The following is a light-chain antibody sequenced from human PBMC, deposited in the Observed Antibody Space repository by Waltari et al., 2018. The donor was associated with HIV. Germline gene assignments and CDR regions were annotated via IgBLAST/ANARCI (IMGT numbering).Light chain of an antibody. J-gene: IGLJ2*01. Sequence: QSALTQPASVSGSPGQSVTISCTGTSNDIGDYNYVSWYQQHPGKAPKLMIYDVSNRPSGVSNRFSGSKSGNTASLTISGLQAEDEGDFYCSSYSRNTSSHVIFGGGTKLTVL. CDR1: SNDIGDYNY. CDR3: SSYSRNTSSHVI. V-gene: IGLV2-14*03. CDR2: DVS.